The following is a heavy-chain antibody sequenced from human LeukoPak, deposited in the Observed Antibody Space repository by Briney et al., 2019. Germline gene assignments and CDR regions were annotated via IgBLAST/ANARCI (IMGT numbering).Heavy chain of an antibody. J-gene: IGHJ4*02. CDR1: GYTFTSYD. V-gene: IGHV1-2*02. CDR2: INPNSGGT. Sequence: ASVKVSCKASGYTFTSYDINWVRQATGQGLEWMGWINPNSGGTNYAQKFQGRVTMTRDTSISTAYMELSRLRSDDTAVYYCARRPEWLSIDYWGQGTLVTVSS. D-gene: IGHD3-3*01. CDR3: ARRPEWLSIDY.